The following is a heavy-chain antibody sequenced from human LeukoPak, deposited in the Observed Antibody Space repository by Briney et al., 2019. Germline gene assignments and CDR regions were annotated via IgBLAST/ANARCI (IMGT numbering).Heavy chain of an antibody. Sequence: GGSLRLSCAASGFTFSSYAISWVRQAPGKGLEWVSAISGSGGSTYYADSVKGRFTISRDNFKNTLYLQMNSLRAEDTAVYYCAKGGWLQSPFDYWGQGTLVTVSS. J-gene: IGHJ4*02. D-gene: IGHD5-24*01. CDR1: GFTFSSYA. CDR2: ISGSGGST. V-gene: IGHV3-23*01. CDR3: AKGGWLQSPFDY.